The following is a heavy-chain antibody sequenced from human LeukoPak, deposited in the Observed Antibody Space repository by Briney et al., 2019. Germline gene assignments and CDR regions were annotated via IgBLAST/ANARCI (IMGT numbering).Heavy chain of an antibody. J-gene: IGHJ4*02. D-gene: IGHD3-9*01. CDR3: VKWGDYDVLTGYYDPDY. CDR2: ITGSGGGT. V-gene: IGHV3-23*01. Sequence: PGASLRLSRAASGFTFSNYAMSWVRQAPGKGLEWVSAITGSGGGTYYADSVKGRFTISRENSKNTLYLQVNSLRAEDTAVYYCVKWGDYDVLTGYYDPDYWGQGSLVTVSS. CDR1: GFTFSNYA.